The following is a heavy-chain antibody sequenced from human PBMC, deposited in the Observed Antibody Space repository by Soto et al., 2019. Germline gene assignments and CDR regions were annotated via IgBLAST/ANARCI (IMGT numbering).Heavy chain of an antibody. CDR3: ARDPSTINKLIGVWFDP. CDR1: GDTFGRFT. D-gene: IGHD4-4*01. V-gene: IGHV1-69*13. CDR2: IKPISDIT. Sequence: GASVKVSCKASGDTFGRFTINWVRQAPGQGLEWMGGIKPISDITNYAQRFQGRVTFTADASTSTVYLELSSLRSEDTAMYYCARDPSTINKLIGVWFDPWGQGTRVTVS. J-gene: IGHJ5*02.